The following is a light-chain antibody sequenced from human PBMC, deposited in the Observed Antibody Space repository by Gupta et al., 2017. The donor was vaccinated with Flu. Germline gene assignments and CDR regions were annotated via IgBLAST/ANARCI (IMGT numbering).Light chain of an antibody. CDR3: AAWDESRHGWV. Sequence: QSVLTQPPSASGTPGQRVTISCSGSSSNIGINTVSWYQQLPGTTPKLLIYSNNQRPSGVPDRFSGSKSGTSASLAISGLQAEDEADYYCAAWDESRHGWVFGGGAKLTVL. J-gene: IGLJ2*01. V-gene: IGLV1-44*01. CDR2: SNN. CDR1: SSNIGINT.